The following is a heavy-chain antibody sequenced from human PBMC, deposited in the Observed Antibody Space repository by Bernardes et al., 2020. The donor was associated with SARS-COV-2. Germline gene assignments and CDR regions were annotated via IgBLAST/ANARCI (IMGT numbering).Heavy chain of an antibody. CDR1: GFTVSSND. V-gene: IGHV3-66*02. Sequence: GGSLRLSCAASGFTVSSNDMTWVRQAPGKGLEWVSVVYVGGSTYYADSVKGRFTISRDNSNSTVYLQMNSLRADETAVYYCARGLRGFHYKDVWGKGTTVTVSS. CDR3: ARGLRGFHYKDV. J-gene: IGHJ6*03. CDR2: VYVGGST.